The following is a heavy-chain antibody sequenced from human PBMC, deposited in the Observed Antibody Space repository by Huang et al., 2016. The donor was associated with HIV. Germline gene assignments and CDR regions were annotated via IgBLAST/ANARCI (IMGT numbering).Heavy chain of an antibody. D-gene: IGHD3-22*01. J-gene: IGHJ4*02. Sequence: QVQLVQSGAEVKKPGSSVKVSCKAFGGTFSSYAISWERQAPGQGLEWRGGIIPNFGTTNYAQKVQGRVTITADESTSTVYMELSSLRSEDTAVYYCARQSSGYYYYFDYWGQGTLVTVSS. CDR1: GGTFSSYA. CDR3: ARQSSGYYYYFDY. V-gene: IGHV1-69*13. CDR2: IIPNFGTT.